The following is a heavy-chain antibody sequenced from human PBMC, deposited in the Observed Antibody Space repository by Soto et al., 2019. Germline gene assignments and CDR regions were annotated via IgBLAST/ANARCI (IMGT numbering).Heavy chain of an antibody. D-gene: IGHD6-19*01. J-gene: IGHJ4*02. CDR3: ARGPVAGYFDY. Sequence: XGSLRLSCAASGFTFSSYIMNWVRQAPGKGLEWVSSISSSSSYIYYADSVKGRFTISRDNAKNSLYLQMNSLRAEDTAVYYCARGPVAGYFDYSGQGTLVTVSS. CDR1: GFTFSSYI. CDR2: ISSSSSYI. V-gene: IGHV3-21*01.